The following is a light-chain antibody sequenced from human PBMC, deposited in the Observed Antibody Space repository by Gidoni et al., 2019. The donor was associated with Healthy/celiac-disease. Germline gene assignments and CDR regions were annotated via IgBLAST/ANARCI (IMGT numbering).Light chain of an antibody. V-gene: IGKV1-39*01. CDR3: QQSYRTPQVT. J-gene: IGKJ2*01. CDR2: AAS. CDR1: QSISSY. Sequence: DIQMTQSPSSLSASVGDRVTITCRASQSISSYLNWYQQKPGKAPKLLIYAASSLQSGVPSRFSGSGSGTDFTLTISSLQPEDFATDYCQQSYRTPQVTFGQGTKLEIK.